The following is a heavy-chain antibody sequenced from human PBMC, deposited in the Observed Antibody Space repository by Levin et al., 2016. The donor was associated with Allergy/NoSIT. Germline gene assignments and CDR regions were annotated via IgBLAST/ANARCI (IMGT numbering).Heavy chain of an antibody. Sequence: ASVKVSCKASGYIFTGYYIHWVRQAPGQRLEWLGWVNPSNGDTVYAQRFQGRVTMTRDTSINTVYMDLSSLTTEDTAVYYCSRVSYYGSGTDFSPDYWGQGTQVTVSS. CDR1: GYIFTGYY. V-gene: IGHV1-2*02. D-gene: IGHD3-10*01. CDR3: SRVSYYGSGTDFSPDY. CDR2: VNPSNGDT. J-gene: IGHJ4*02.